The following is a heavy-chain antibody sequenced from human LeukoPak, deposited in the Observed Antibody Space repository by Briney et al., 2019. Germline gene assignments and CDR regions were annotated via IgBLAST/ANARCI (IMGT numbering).Heavy chain of an antibody. CDR1: GFTFSSYA. J-gene: IGHJ4*02. V-gene: IGHV3-23*01. D-gene: IGHD2-2*01. CDR3: AKRRYCTSTSCHDFDY. Sequence: GGSLRLSCAASGFTFSSYAMSWVRQAPGKGLEWVSAISGSGGSTYYADSVKGRFTISRDNSKNTLYLQMNGLRPGGTAVYYCAKRRYCTSTSCHDFDYWGQGTLVTVSS. CDR2: ISGSGGST.